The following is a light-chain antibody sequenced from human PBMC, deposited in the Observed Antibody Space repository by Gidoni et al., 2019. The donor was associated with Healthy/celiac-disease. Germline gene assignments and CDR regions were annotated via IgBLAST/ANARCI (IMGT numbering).Light chain of an antibody. CDR2: QDS. V-gene: IGLV3-1*01. CDR3: QAWDSSTYV. CDR1: KLWDKY. J-gene: IGLJ1*01. Sequence: SSELTHTPSVSASPGQTASITCSGDKLWDKYACWYQQKPGQSPVLVIYQDSKRPSGIPERFSGSNSGNTATLTISGTQAMDEADYYCQAWDSSTYVFGTGTKVTVL.